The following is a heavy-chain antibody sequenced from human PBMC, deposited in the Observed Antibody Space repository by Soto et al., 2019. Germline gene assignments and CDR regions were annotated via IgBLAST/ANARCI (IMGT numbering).Heavy chain of an antibody. CDR2: IIPIFGTA. CDR1: CGTFSSYA. Sequence: SSVKASSKAPCGTFSSYAISWVRQAPGQGLEWMGGIIPIFGTANYAQKFQGRVTITADESTSTAYMELSSLRSEDTAVYYCLRPSFRGVPLNVYDIPGQGTIVTV. V-gene: IGHV1-69*13. CDR3: LRPSFRGVPLNVYDI. D-gene: IGHD3-10*01. J-gene: IGHJ3*02.